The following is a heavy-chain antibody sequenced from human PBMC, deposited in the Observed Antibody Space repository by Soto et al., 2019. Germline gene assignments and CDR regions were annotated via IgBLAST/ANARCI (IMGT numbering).Heavy chain of an antibody. V-gene: IGHV3-23*01. J-gene: IGHJ5*02. Sequence: EVVLLESGGGLEQPGGSLRLSCAASGFIFENFGMSWVRQAPGKGLEWISSISGSGFKKYYPDSVKGRFTISRDNSKSTVYLELNNLSAEDTAVYHCAKNQGVELVPLATVDWFDPWGQGSVVTVSS. D-gene: IGHD1-26*01. CDR3: AKNQGVELVPLATVDWFDP. CDR1: GFIFENFG. CDR2: ISGSGFKK.